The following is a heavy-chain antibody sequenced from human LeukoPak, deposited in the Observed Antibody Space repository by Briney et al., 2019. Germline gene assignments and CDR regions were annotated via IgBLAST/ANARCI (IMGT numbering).Heavy chain of an antibody. CDR2: INQVGTNK. J-gene: IGHJ3*01. Sequence: GGSLRLSCAASGWTFSNYWIRWVRQAPGKGLEWVANINQVGTNKYYVDSVKGRVTLSTDKAKNSPYLQLINLGAEDAAGYFCSSGPWWVGAAWAHSFKVWGQGTLVTVSS. CDR3: SSGPWWVGAAWAHSFKV. CDR1: GWTFSNYW. D-gene: IGHD2-15*01. V-gene: IGHV3-7*01.